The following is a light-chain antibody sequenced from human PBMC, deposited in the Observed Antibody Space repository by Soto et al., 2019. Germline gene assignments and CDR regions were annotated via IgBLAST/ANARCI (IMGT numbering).Light chain of an antibody. CDR2: GDS. V-gene: IGLV1-40*01. CDR1: SSNIGAGFD. CDR3: QSYDSSLSGSG. Sequence: QAVVTQPPSVSGAPGQRVTISCTGNSSNIGAGFDVHWYQQFPGTAPKLLIYGDSNRPSGVPDRFSGSKSGTSASLAITGLQVEDEADYYCQSYDSSLSGSGFGGGTKLTVL. J-gene: IGLJ2*01.